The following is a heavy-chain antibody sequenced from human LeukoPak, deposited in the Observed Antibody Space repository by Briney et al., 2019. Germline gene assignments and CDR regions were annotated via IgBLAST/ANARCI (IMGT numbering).Heavy chain of an antibody. V-gene: IGHV1-8*01. CDR3: ARSPGYSSSWYLDY. Sequence: ASVKVSCKASGYTFTSYDINWVRQATGQGLEWMGWMNPNSGNTGYAQKFQGRVTMTRNTSISTAYMELSSLRSEDTAVYYCARSPGYSSSWYLDYWGQGTLVTVSS. CDR1: GYTFTSYD. D-gene: IGHD6-13*01. CDR2: MNPNSGNT. J-gene: IGHJ4*02.